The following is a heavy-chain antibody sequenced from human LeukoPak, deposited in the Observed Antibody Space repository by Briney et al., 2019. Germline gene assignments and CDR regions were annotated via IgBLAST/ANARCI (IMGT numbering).Heavy chain of an antibody. J-gene: IGHJ4*02. D-gene: IGHD3-3*01. CDR3: ARAIFEFDY. V-gene: IGHV4-39*01. CDR1: GGSISSSSYY. Sequence: PSETRSLTCTVSGGSISSSSYYWGWIRQPPGKGLEWIGSIYYSGSTYYNPSLKSRVTISVDTSKNQFSLKLSSVTAADTAVYYCARAIFEFDYWGQGTLVTVSS. CDR2: IYYSGST.